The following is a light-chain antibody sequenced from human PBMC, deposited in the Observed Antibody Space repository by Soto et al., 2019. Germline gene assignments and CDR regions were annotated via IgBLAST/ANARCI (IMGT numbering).Light chain of an antibody. J-gene: IGKJ4*01. Sequence: EIVLTQSPATLSLSPVERATLSCRASQSVSSYLAWYQQKPGEAPRLLIYDASNRATGIPARFSGSGSGTDFTLTISSLEPEDFAVYYCQQRSNWPFLTFGGGTKVDIK. CDR1: QSVSSY. V-gene: IGKV3-11*01. CDR3: QQRSNWPFLT. CDR2: DAS.